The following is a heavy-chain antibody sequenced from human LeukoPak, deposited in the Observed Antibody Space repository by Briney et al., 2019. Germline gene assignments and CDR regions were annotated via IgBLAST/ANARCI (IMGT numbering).Heavy chain of an antibody. CDR1: GGSFSGYY. V-gene: IGHV4-34*01. CDR3: ARRGNLMAYYDFWSGYYRDTDHRRKNYFDY. D-gene: IGHD3-3*01. Sequence: PSETLSLTCAVYGGSFSGYYWSWIRQPPGKGLEWIGEINHSGSTNYNPSLKSRVTISVDTSKNQFSLKLSSVTAADTAVYYCARRGNLMAYYDFWSGYYRDTDHRRKNYFDYWGQGTLVTVSS. CDR2: INHSGST. J-gene: IGHJ4*02.